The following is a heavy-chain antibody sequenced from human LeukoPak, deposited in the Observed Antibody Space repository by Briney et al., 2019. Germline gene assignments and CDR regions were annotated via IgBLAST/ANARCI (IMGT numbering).Heavy chain of an antibody. CDR1: GYNFSGHY. V-gene: IGHV1-2*02. D-gene: IGHD1-26*01. CDR3: ASPPLSSAMYYAH. Sequence: VSVKVSCKASGYNFSGHYMHWVRQAPGQGLEWIGWIKPSNGDTKYAQNFQGRVTMTRDTSISTAYMELSSLRSDDTAVYYCASPPLSSAMYYAHWGQGTLVTVSS. CDR2: IKPSNGDT. J-gene: IGHJ4*02.